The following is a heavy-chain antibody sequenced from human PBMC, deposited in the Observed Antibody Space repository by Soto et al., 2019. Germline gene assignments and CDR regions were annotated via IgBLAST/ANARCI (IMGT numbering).Heavy chain of an antibody. J-gene: IGHJ6*02. D-gene: IGHD1-1*01. CDR2: INHSGST. CDR3: ARGGPNWNDGDYYYGMDV. Sequence: PCETLSLTCAVHGGSFSGYYWSWIRQPPGKVLEWIGEINHSGSTNYNPSLKSRVTISVDTSKNQFSLKLSSVTAADTAVYYCARGGPNWNDGDYYYGMDVWGQGTTVTVSS. CDR1: GGSFSGYY. V-gene: IGHV4-34*01.